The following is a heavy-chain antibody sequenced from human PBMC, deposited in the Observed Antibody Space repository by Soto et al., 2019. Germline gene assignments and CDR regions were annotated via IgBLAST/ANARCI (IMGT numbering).Heavy chain of an antibody. D-gene: IGHD3-10*01. CDR1: GNTFTRHY. Sequence: QVQLVQSGAEVKKPGASVKVSCTASGNTFTRHYMHWVRQAPGQGLEWMGMINPSGGTTTYAQRFQGRVTMTRDTSTSTVYMELSSLRSEDTAVYYCARDSRALLWFGELYPYGMDVWGQGTTVTVSS. CDR2: INPSGGTT. J-gene: IGHJ6*02. V-gene: IGHV1-46*01. CDR3: ARDSRALLWFGELYPYGMDV.